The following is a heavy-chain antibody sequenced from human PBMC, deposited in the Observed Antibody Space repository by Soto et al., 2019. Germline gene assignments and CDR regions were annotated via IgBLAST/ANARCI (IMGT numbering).Heavy chain of an antibody. D-gene: IGHD3-16*01. J-gene: IGHJ5*02. CDR3: ARQIMTNWFDP. CDR1: GGSISSYH. CDR2: IYYSGST. V-gene: IGHV4-59*08. Sequence: SETLSLTCTVSGGSISSYHWSWIRQPPGKGLEWIGYIYYSGSTNYNPSLKSRVTISVDTSKNQFSLKLSSVTAADTAVYYCARQIMTNWFDPWGQGTLVTVSS.